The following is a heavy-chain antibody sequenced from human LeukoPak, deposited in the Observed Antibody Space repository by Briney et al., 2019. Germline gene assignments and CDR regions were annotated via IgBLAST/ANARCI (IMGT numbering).Heavy chain of an antibody. CDR1: GYTFTGYY. Sequence: ASVKVSCRASGYTFTGYYMHWVRQAPGQGLEWMGWINPNSGDTNYAQKFKGRVAMAGDTSISAAYMELSSLRFDDTAVYYCSRAADVVLVPPSDDWGQGTLVTVSS. CDR3: SRAADVVLVPPSDD. CDR2: INPNSGDT. V-gene: IGHV1-2*02. J-gene: IGHJ4*02. D-gene: IGHD2-8*02.